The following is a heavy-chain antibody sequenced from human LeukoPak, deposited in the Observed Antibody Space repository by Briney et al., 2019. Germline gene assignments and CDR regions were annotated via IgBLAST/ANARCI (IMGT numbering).Heavy chain of an antibody. V-gene: IGHV3-7*03. CDR2: IKQDGSEK. J-gene: IGHJ6*04. Sequence: SLGVLRLSCAASAFTFSSYWMSWVRQAPGKGLEWVANIKQDGSEKYYVDSVKGRFTISRDNAKNSLYLQMNSLRAEDTAVYYCARDVNYYGMDVWGKGTTVTVSS. CDR3: ARDVNYYGMDV. CDR1: AFTFSSYW.